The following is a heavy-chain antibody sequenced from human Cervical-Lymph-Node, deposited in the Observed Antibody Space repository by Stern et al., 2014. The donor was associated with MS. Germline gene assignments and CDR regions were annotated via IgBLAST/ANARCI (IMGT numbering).Heavy chain of an antibody. V-gene: IGHV1-69*01. D-gene: IGHD1-26*01. CDR3: ARGELKEGLVRGMDV. CDR2: IIPIFGTA. CDR1: GGTFSSYA. Sequence: VQLVESGAEVKKPGSSVKVSCKASGGTFSSYAISWVRQAPGQGLEWMGGIIPIFGTANYAQKFQCRVTITADESTRTASMELSSLRSEDTAVYYCARGELKEGLVRGMDVWGQGTTVTVSS. J-gene: IGHJ6*02.